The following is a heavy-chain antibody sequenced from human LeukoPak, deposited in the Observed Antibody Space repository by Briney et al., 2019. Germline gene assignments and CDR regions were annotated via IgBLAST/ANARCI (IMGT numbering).Heavy chain of an antibody. CDR2: IYPGDSDT. CDR1: GYSFTSYW. Sequence: GEPLKISCKGSGYSFTSYWIGWVRPMPGKGLEWMGIIYPGDSDTRYSPSFQGQVTISADKSISTAYLQWSSLKASDTAMYYCARPHASGSYYFDYWGQGTLVTVSS. D-gene: IGHD6-25*01. CDR3: ARPHASGSYYFDY. J-gene: IGHJ4*02. V-gene: IGHV5-51*01.